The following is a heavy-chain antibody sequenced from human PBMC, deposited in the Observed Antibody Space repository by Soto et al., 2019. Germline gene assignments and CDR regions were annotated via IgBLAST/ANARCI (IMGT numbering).Heavy chain of an antibody. J-gene: IGHJ2*01. Sequence: GGSLRLSCAASGFTFSSFSMNWVRQAPGKGLEWVSYISSSSSTIYYADSVKGRFTISRDNAKNSLYLQMNSLREEDTAVYYCARAQGRDGYNLYWYFDLWGRGTLVTVSS. D-gene: IGHD5-12*01. CDR3: ARAQGRDGYNLYWYFDL. CDR1: GFTFSSFS. CDR2: ISSSSSTI. V-gene: IGHV3-48*02.